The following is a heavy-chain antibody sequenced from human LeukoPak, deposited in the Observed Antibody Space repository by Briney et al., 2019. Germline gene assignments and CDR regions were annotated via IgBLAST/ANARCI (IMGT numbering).Heavy chain of an antibody. V-gene: IGHV3-33*01. D-gene: IGHD3-3*01. CDR1: GFTFSSYG. J-gene: IGHJ3*02. Sequence: GGSLRLSCAASGFTFSSYGMHWVRQALGKGLEWVAVILSDGSKEFYTDSVKGRFTISRDNSKNTLYLQMNSLRAEDAAVYYCARTSGYITIFGVVTLDAFDIWGQGTMATVSS. CDR3: ARTSGYITIFGVVTLDAFDI. CDR2: ILSDGSKE.